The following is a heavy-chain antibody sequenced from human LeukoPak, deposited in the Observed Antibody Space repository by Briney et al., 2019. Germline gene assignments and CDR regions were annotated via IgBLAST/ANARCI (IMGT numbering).Heavy chain of an antibody. J-gene: IGHJ4*02. V-gene: IGHV1-46*01. CDR3: AREDGGNSPQFDY. CDR1: GYIFTNYY. Sequence: ASVKVSCKASGYIFTNYYMHWVRQAPGQGLEWMGIIDPKGGSTTYAKNFQGRVTMTRDTSTSTLYLDLSRLRSEDTAVYYCAREDGGNSPQFDYWGQGTLVTVSS. CDR2: IDPKGGST. D-gene: IGHD4-23*01.